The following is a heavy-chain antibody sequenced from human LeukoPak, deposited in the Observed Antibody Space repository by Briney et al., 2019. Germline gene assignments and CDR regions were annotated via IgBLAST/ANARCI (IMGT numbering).Heavy chain of an antibody. CDR3: ARGPMITFGGVIVAP. Sequence: ASVKVSCKSSGYTFSNYFMHWVRQAPGQGLEWMGWINPKSGGTNYVQKFQGRVTMTRDTSISTAYMDLSRLRSDDTAVYYCARGPMITFGGVIVAPWGQGTLVTVSS. CDR1: GYTFSNYF. V-gene: IGHV1-2*02. CDR2: INPKSGGT. J-gene: IGHJ5*02. D-gene: IGHD3-16*02.